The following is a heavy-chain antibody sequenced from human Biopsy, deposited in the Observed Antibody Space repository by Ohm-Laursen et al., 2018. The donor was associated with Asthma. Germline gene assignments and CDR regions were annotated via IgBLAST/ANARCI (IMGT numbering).Heavy chain of an antibody. D-gene: IGHD6-19*01. CDR2: TSYDGSNK. CDR1: GFTFSSYA. V-gene: IGHV3-30-3*01. J-gene: IGHJ4*02. CDR3: AREGIAVAHFDY. Sequence: SLRLSCAATGFTFSSYAMHWVRQASGKGLEWVAVTSYDGSNKYYADSVKGRFTISRDNSKNTLYLQMNSLRAEDTAVYYCAREGIAVAHFDYWGQGTLVTVSS.